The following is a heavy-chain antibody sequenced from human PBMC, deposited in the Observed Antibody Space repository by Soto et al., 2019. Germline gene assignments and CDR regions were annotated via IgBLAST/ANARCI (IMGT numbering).Heavy chain of an antibody. Sequence: QVQLVQSGAEVKKPGSSVKVSCEASGGTFSSYTISWVRQAPGQGLEWMGRIIPILGIANYAQKFQGRVTITADKSTSTAYMELSSLRSEDTAVYYCARSIKRDTGYGMDVWGQGTTVTVSS. CDR2: IIPILGIA. CDR3: ARSIKRDTGYGMDV. D-gene: IGHD5-12*01. J-gene: IGHJ6*02. CDR1: GGTFSSYT. V-gene: IGHV1-69*02.